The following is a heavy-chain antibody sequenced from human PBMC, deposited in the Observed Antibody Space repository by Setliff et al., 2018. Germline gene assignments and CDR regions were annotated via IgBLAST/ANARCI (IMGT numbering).Heavy chain of an antibody. CDR2: IYHKGKT. D-gene: IGHD3-3*01. Sequence: LSLTCGVSGISISSGHYWGWIRQPPGKGLEWIATIYHKGKTYYNPSLDSRVTISLDTSKNHSSLRLSSVTAADTAVYYCASPRRDDLDSPFDAFDIWGQGTKVTVSS. CDR1: GISISSGHY. V-gene: IGHV4-38-2*01. CDR3: ASPRRDDLDSPFDAFDI. J-gene: IGHJ3*02.